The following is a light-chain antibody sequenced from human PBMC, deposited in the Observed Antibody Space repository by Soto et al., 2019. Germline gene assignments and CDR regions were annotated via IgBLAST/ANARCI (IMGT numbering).Light chain of an antibody. CDR3: HQLNNYPLT. Sequence: IQLTQYPSFLSAYVGDRVTITCRASQGIGSYLAWYQQKPGKAPNLLIYAASTLQSGVPSRFSGSGSGTEFTLTISSLQPEDFATYYCHQLNNYPLTFGGGTKVDIK. CDR2: AAS. CDR1: QGIGSY. J-gene: IGKJ4*01. V-gene: IGKV1-9*01.